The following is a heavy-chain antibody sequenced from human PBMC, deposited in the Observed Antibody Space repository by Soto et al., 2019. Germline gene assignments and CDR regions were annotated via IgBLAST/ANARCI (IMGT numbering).Heavy chain of an antibody. CDR1: EDTFRNYA. CDR3: ASTKYDSSDYYYWYLGL. D-gene: IGHD3-22*01. V-gene: IGHV1-69*06. Sequence: QVELVQSGAEVKKPGSSVKVSCQASEDTFRNYAISWVRQAPGQGLEWMGGIIPIFGTANYAQKFQGRVTITADTSANTVYLELSRLKSEDTADYYCASTKYDSSDYYYWYLGLWGRGTLVTVSS. CDR2: IIPIFGTA. J-gene: IGHJ2*01.